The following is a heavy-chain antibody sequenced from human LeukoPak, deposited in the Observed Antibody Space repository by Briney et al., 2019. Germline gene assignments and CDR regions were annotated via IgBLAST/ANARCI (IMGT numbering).Heavy chain of an antibody. CDR3: ARTSVLTGYYIFGLDY. D-gene: IGHD3-9*01. CDR1: GYTFTGYY. Sequence: GASVKVSCKASGYTFTGYYMHWVRQAPGQGLEWMGWINPNSGGTNYAQKFQGRVTMTRDTSISTAYMELSRLRSDDTAVYYCARTSVLTGYYIFGLDYWGQGTLVTVSS. V-gene: IGHV1-2*02. CDR2: INPNSGGT. J-gene: IGHJ4*02.